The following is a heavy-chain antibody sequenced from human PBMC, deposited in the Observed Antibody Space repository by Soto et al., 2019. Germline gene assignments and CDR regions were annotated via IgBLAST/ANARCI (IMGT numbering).Heavy chain of an antibody. J-gene: IGHJ6*02. CDR3: AKVVSSTRDYYYYYGMDV. CDR1: GFTFDDYT. V-gene: IGHV3-43*01. Sequence: GGSLRLSCAASGFTFDDYTMHWVRQAPGKGLEWVSLISWDGGSTYYADSVKGRFTISRDNSKNSLYLQMNSLRTEDTALYYCAKVVSSTRDYYYYYGMDVWGQGTTVTVSS. D-gene: IGHD2-2*01. CDR2: ISWDGGST.